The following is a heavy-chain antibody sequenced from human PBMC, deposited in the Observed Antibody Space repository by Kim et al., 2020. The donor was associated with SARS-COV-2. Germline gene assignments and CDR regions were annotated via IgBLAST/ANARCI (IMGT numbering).Heavy chain of an antibody. Sequence: SETLSLTCAVYGGSFSGYYWSWIRQPPGKGLEWIGEINHSGSTNYNPSLKSRVTISVDTSKNQFSLKLSSVTAADTAVYYCARGCSDFDCLLSACYYYGMDVWGQGTTVTVSS. J-gene: IGHJ6*02. CDR3: ARGCSDFDCLLSACYYYGMDV. D-gene: IGHD3-9*01. CDR1: GGSFSGYY. V-gene: IGHV4-34*01. CDR2: INHSGST.